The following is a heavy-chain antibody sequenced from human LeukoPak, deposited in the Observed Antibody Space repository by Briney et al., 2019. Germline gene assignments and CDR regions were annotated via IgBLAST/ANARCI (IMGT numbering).Heavy chain of an antibody. Sequence: PGRSVSLSCAAPGFTFDDYGMHWVRQAAGEGLEWVSGISWNSGRIGYADSVKGRLTISRETAKNTLYLQMISLRAEDAALYYCAKDSSDYYGSGRLFVSGKRATVSVSS. CDR2: ISWNSGRI. D-gene: IGHD3-10*01. CDR1: GFTFDDYG. CDR3: AKDSSDYYGSGRLFV. V-gene: IGHV3-9*01. J-gene: IGHJ6*03.